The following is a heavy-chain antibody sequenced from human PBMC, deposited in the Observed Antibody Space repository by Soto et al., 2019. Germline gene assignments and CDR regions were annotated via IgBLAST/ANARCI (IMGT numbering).Heavy chain of an antibody. Sequence: PSETLSLTCGVSGGSLSQYSWTWIRQPPGKGLEWIGEISESGGAKYNPFLKSRVTISMDPSRTEFSLKLRSVTAADSAVYFCARGLRSGYILFPGWGQGALVTVSS. CDR3: ARGLRSGYILFPG. V-gene: IGHV4-34*01. CDR1: GGSLSQYS. D-gene: IGHD3-9*01. J-gene: IGHJ4*02. CDR2: ISESGGA.